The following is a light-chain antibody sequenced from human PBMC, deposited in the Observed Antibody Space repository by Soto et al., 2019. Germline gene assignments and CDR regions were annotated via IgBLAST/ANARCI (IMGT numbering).Light chain of an antibody. CDR2: DAS. Sequence: DIQMTQSPSTLSASVGDGVTITCRASQNISVCLAWYQQKPGKAPKLLIYDASSLESGVPSRFSGSGSGTDFTLTIRSLQPDDFATYYCQQYYGTSWTFGQGTKVEMK. CDR3: QQYYGTSWT. J-gene: IGKJ1*01. CDR1: QNISVC. V-gene: IGKV1-5*01.